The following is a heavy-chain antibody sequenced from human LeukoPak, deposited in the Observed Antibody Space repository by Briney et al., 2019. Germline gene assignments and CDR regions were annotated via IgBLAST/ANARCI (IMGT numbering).Heavy chain of an antibody. Sequence: SETLSLTCTVSGGSISSYYWSWIRQPAGKGLEWIGRIYTSGSTNYNPSLKSRVTISVDTSKNQFSLKLSSVTAADTAVYYCARSCSSTSCYGYYYYYMDVWGKGTTVTVSS. J-gene: IGHJ6*03. CDR3: ARSCSSTSCYGYYYYYMDV. V-gene: IGHV4-4*07. CDR2: IYTSGST. CDR1: GGSISSYY. D-gene: IGHD2-2*01.